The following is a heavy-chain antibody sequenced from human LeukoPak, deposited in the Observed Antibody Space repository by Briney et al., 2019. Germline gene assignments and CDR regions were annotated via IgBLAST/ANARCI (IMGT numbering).Heavy chain of an antibody. CDR1: GYTFTSYD. V-gene: IGHV1-8*01. Sequence: ASVKVSCKASGYTFTSYDINWVRQATGQGLEWMGWMNPNSGNTGYAQKFQGRVTMTRNTSISTAYMELSSLRSEDTAVYYCARDSVGATYFDYWGQGTLVTVSS. CDR3: ARDSVGATYFDY. D-gene: IGHD1-26*01. J-gene: IGHJ4*02. CDR2: MNPNSGNT.